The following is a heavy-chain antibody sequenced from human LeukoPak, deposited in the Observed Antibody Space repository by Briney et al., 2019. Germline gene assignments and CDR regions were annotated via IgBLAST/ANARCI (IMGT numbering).Heavy chain of an antibody. CDR2: ISSSSSTI. V-gene: IGHV3-48*04. CDR1: GFTFSSYS. J-gene: IGHJ5*01. D-gene: IGHD5/OR15-5a*01. CDR3: ATQTSTSAFVS. Sequence: PGGSLRLSCAASGFTFSSYSMNWVRQAPGKGLEWVSYISSSSSTIYYADSVKGRFTISRDNAKNSLYLQMNSLRAEDTAVYYCATQTSTSAFVSWGQGTLVTVSS.